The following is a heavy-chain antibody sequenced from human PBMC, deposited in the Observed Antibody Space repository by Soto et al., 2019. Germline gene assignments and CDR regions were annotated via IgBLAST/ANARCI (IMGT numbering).Heavy chain of an antibody. Sequence: SETLSLTCTVSGGSISSYYWGWIRQPPGKGLEWIGYIYYSGSTNYNPSLKSRVTISVDTSKNQFSLKLSSVTAADTAVYYCARQSITMVRGGDFDYWGQGTLVTVSS. V-gene: IGHV4-59*01. D-gene: IGHD3-10*01. J-gene: IGHJ4*02. CDR3: ARQSITMVRGGDFDY. CDR1: GGSISSYY. CDR2: IYYSGST.